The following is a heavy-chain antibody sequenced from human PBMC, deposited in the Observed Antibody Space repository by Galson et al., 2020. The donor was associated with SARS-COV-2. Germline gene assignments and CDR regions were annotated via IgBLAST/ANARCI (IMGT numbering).Heavy chain of an antibody. CDR2: TSATT. CDR3: AKDFVRGIGYIDV. D-gene: IGHD3-10*02. CDR1: GFTFSRYD. J-gene: IGHJ6*03. V-gene: IGHV3-23*01. Sequence: GESLKISCAASGFTFSRYDMHWVRQAPGQGLEWVATTSATTYYADSVRRRFPISRADSKSTLSLQMNGLRADATAVYYCAKDFVRGIGYIDVWGPGTTVTISS.